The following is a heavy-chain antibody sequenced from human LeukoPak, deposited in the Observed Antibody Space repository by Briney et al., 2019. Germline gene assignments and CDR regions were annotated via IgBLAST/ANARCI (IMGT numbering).Heavy chain of an antibody. D-gene: IGHD2-21*01. CDR1: GFTVSSNY. V-gene: IGHV3-66*01. Sequence: GGSLRLSCAASGFTVSSNYMTWVRQAPGKGLEWVSLINSGGDTFYADSVKGRFTISRDNSKNTLYLQMNSLRAEDTAVYYCARWVNNGGEGCYFDYWGQGTLVTVSS. CDR3: ARWVNNGGEGCYFDY. J-gene: IGHJ4*02. CDR2: INSGGDT.